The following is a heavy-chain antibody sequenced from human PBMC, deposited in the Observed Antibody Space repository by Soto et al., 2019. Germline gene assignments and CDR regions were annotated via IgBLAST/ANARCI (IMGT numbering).Heavy chain of an antibody. D-gene: IGHD6-6*01. Sequence: PSLTCTVSGGSISSGGYYWSWIRQHPGKGLEWIGYISYSGSTYYNPSLKSRVTISVDTSKNQFSLKLSSVTAADTAVYYCARDSNSGWFDPWGQGTLVTVSS. CDR1: GGSISSGGYY. V-gene: IGHV4-31*03. CDR3: ARDSNSGWFDP. CDR2: ISYSGST. J-gene: IGHJ5*02.